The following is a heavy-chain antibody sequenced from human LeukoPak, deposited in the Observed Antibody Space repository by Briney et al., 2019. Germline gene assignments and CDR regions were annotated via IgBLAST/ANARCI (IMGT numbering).Heavy chain of an antibody. J-gene: IGHJ4*02. Sequence: GRSLRLSCAASGFTFSSYEMNWVREAPGKGLEWGSYISNSGSTIYYADSVKGRFTISRDNAKNSLYVQMNSLRAEDTAVYYCARGVGNNYGYPDCWGQGTLVTVSS. V-gene: IGHV3-48*03. CDR3: ARGVGNNYGYPDC. D-gene: IGHD5-18*01. CDR2: ISNSGSTI. CDR1: GFTFSSYE.